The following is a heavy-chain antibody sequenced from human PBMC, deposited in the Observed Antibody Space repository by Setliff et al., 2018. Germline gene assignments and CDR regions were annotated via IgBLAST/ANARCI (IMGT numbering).Heavy chain of an antibody. CDR2: IYPGDSDT. D-gene: IGHD2-15*01. V-gene: IGHV5-51*01. CDR3: ARVVGADGIGIDY. J-gene: IGHJ4*02. Sequence: GASLKLSCRGSGYTFSDYWIGWVRQMPGKGLEWMGIIYPGDSDTRYSPSFQGQVTFSADKSISTAYLQWSSLKASGTATYYCARVVGADGIGIDYWGQGTVVT. CDR1: GYTFSDYW.